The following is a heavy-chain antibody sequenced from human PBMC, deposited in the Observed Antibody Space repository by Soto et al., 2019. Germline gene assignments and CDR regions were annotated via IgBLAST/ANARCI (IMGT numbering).Heavy chain of an antibody. D-gene: IGHD5-18*01. CDR1: GFTVSSNY. V-gene: IGHV3-66*04. J-gene: IGHJ4*02. CDR3: ARHGYSYGGGYFDY. Sequence: EVQLVESGGGLVQPGGSLRLSCAASGFTVSSNYMSWVRQAPGKGLEWVSVIYSGGSAYYADSVKGRFTISRDNSKNTLYLHMISLRAEDTAVYYCARHGYSYGGGYFDYWGQGTLVTVSS. CDR2: IYSGGSA.